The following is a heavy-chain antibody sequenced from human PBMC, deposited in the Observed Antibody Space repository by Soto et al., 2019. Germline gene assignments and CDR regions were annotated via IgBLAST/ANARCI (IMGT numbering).Heavy chain of an antibody. CDR1: GFTFSSYS. D-gene: IGHD2-2*01. CDR3: ARDHPFPVVPFPKYYYFAY. V-gene: IGHV3-48*02. J-gene: IGHJ4*02. Sequence: GGSLRLSCEASGFTFSSYSMNWVRQAPGKGLEWISYISSGSTTTYYADSVKGRFTISRDNAKNSLYLQMNSLRDEDTAVYYCARDHPFPVVPFPKYYYFAYWGPGTLVTVSS. CDR2: ISSGSTTT.